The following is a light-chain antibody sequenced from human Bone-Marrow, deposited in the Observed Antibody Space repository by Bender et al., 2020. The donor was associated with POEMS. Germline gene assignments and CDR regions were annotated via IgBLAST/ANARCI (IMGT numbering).Light chain of an antibody. Sequence: SYELIQPPSVSVSPGETASITCSGDRLGDKYAYWYRQAPGQSPVLVIYQDNKRPSGIPERFSGSNSGDTATLTISGTQALDEADYYCQAWDSRAVVFGGGTKLTVL. CDR1: RLGDKY. V-gene: IGLV3-1*01. J-gene: IGLJ2*01. CDR3: QAWDSRAVV. CDR2: QDN.